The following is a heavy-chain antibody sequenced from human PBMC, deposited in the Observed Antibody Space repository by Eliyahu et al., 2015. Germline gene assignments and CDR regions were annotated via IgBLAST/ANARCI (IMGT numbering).Heavy chain of an antibody. CDR2: ISYDGANK. D-gene: IGHD5-18*01. V-gene: IGHV3-30*18. CDR1: GFTFSTYG. Sequence: QVQLVESGGGVVQPGRSLRLSCAASGFTFSTYGMHWVRQAPGKGLEWVAVISYDGANKHYADSVKGRFTISRDNSKNTLYVQMNSLRAEDTAVYFCAKDWGNYGYGYNFDYWGQGILVTVSS. J-gene: IGHJ4*02. CDR3: AKDWGNYGYGYNFDY.